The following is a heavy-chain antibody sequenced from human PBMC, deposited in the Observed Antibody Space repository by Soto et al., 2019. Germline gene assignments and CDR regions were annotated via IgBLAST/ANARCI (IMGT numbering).Heavy chain of an antibody. CDR1: GVAFSSYA. V-gene: IGHV3-23*01. D-gene: IGHD1-26*01. CDR3: DKGRWEHSFAIDV. CDR2: ISGSGGST. Sequence: EVQLLESGGGLVQPGGSRRLSCAASGVAFSSYAMSWVRQAPGKGLEWVSGISGSGGSTYYADSVKGRFTISRENSKNTLYQQMNSLRAEDTAGYYCDKGRWEHSFAIDVWGQGTKVT. J-gene: IGHJ6*02.